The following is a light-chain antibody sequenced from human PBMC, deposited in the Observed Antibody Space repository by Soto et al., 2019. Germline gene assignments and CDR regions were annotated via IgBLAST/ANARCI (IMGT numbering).Light chain of an antibody. J-gene: IGKJ1*01. Sequence: IQLTQSPSSLSASVGDRVTITCRASQGIGSYLAWYQQKPGEAPKLLIFAASTLQSGVPSRFSGSGSGTDFTLTISSLQPDDFATYYCQQYSSFSTFGQGTKVDIK. CDR2: AAS. CDR3: QQYSSFST. V-gene: IGKV1-9*01. CDR1: QGIGSY.